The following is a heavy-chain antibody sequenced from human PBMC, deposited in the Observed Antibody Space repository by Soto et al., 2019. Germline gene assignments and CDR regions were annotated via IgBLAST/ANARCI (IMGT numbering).Heavy chain of an antibody. CDR2: INPSGGST. Sequence: ASVKVSCKASGYTFTSYYMHWVRQAPGQGLEWMGIINPSGGSTSYAQKFQGRVTMTRDTSTSTVYMELSSLRSEDTAVYYCARAPNYYGSGRSPYSDYWGQGTLVTVSS. CDR3: ARAPNYYGSGRSPYSDY. J-gene: IGHJ4*02. V-gene: IGHV1-46*03. CDR1: GYTFTSYY. D-gene: IGHD3-10*01.